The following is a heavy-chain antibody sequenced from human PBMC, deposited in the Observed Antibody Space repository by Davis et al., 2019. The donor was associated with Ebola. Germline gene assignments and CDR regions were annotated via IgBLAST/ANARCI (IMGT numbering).Heavy chain of an antibody. CDR1: GGSISSSSYY. CDR3: ARRFGKGGYDAFDI. CDR2: IYYSGST. Sequence: PSETLSLTCTVSGGSISSSSYYWGWIRQPPGKGLEWIGSIYYSGSTYYNPSLKSRVTISVDTSKNQFSLKLSSVTAADTAVYYCARRFGKGGYDAFDIWGQGTMVTVSS. J-gene: IGHJ3*02. V-gene: IGHV4-39*07. D-gene: IGHD2-15*01.